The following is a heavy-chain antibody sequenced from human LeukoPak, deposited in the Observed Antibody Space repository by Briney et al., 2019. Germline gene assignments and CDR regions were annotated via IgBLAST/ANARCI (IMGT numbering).Heavy chain of an antibody. J-gene: IGHJ6*02. V-gene: IGHV1-18*01. Sequence: ASVTVSCTASGNTFTIYGISWVRQAPGQGSGWMGWISAYNGKTNYAQKLQGRVTMTTDTSTGTAYMELRSLRSDDTAVYYCARDRIAAAGTRTLYYYYYGMDVWGQGTTVTVSS. CDR3: ARDRIAAAGTRTLYYYYYGMDV. D-gene: IGHD6-13*01. CDR1: GNTFTIYG. CDR2: ISAYNGKT.